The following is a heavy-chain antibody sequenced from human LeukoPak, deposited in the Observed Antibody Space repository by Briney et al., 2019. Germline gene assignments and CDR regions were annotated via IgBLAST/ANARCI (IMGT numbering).Heavy chain of an antibody. V-gene: IGHV3-48*03. CDR3: AELGITMIGGV. CDR1: GFTFSSYA. CDR2: ISSSGSTI. D-gene: IGHD3-10*02. Sequence: GGSLRLSCEASGFTFSSYAMNWVRQAPGKGLEWVSYISSSGSTIYYADSVKGRFTISRDNAKNSLYLQMNSLRAEDTAVYYCAELGITMIGGVWGKGTTVTISS. J-gene: IGHJ6*04.